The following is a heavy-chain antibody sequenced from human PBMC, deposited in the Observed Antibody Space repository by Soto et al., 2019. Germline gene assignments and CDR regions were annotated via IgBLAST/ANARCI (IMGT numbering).Heavy chain of an antibody. J-gene: IGHJ4*02. Sequence: QLQLQESGPGLVKPSETLSLTCTVSGGSISSSSYYWGWIRQPPGKGLEWIGSIYYSGSTYYNPSLKSRVTISVDTSKNQFSLKLSSVTAADTAVYYCARHPYYDISTTYTTFDYWGQGTLVTVSS. D-gene: IGHD3-9*01. CDR3: ARHPYYDISTTYTTFDY. V-gene: IGHV4-39*01. CDR1: GGSISSSSYY. CDR2: IYYSGST.